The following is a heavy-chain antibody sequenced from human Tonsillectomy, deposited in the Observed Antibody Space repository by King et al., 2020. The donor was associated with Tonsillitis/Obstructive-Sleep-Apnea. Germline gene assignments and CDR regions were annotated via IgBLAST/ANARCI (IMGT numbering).Heavy chain of an antibody. CDR2: IYHSGST. J-gene: IGHJ4*02. V-gene: IGHV4-4*02. CDR3: ASSRRGAAGTGIDY. D-gene: IGHD6-13*01. Sequence: VQLQESGPGLVKPSGTLSLTCAVSGGSISSSNWWSWVRQPPGKGLEWIGEIYHSGSTNYNPSLKSRVTISVDKSTNQFSLKLSSVTAADTAVYYCASSRRGAAGTGIDYWGQGTLVTVSS. CDR1: GGSISSSNW.